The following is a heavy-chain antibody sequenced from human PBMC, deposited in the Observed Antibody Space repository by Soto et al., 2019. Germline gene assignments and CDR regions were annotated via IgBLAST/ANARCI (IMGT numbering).Heavy chain of an antibody. D-gene: IGHD6-13*01. CDR3: ARDQIAAAGIGNWFDP. Sequence: QVQLQESGPGLVKPSQTLSLTCTVSGGSISSGDYYWSWIRQPPGKGLEWIGYIYYSGSTYYNPSLKSRVTISVDTSKNQFSLKLSSVTAADTAVYYCARDQIAAAGIGNWFDPWGQGTLVTVSS. V-gene: IGHV4-30-4*01. CDR2: IYYSGST. CDR1: GGSISSGDYY. J-gene: IGHJ5*02.